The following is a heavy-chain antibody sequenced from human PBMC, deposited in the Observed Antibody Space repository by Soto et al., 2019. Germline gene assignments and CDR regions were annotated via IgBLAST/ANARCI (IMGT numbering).Heavy chain of an antibody. CDR2: IYPGDSDT. D-gene: IGHD6-19*01. V-gene: IGHV5-51*01. CDR3: ARRLSTGWFFDF. Sequence: GDSLTISCKGSGDSFTSYGIGWVRHMPGKGLEWMGIIYPGDSDTRYSPSFQGQVAFSADKSISTAYLQWSGLKASDTTIYYCARRLSTGWFFDFWGQGTLVTVSS. CDR1: GDSFTSYG. J-gene: IGHJ4*02.